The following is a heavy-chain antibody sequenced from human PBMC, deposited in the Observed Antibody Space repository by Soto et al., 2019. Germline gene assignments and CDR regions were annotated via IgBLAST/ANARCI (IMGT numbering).Heavy chain of an antibody. CDR1: GGSISSSNW. D-gene: IGHD6-13*01. CDR3: ARARIAGLDTADSEC. V-gene: IGHV4-4*02. Sequence: PSETLSLTCAVSGGSISSSNWWSWVRPPPGKGLEWIGEICHGGRTEYNPSLKSRVTISVDKSKNQFSLTLTSVTAADTAMYFRARARIAGLDTADSECWGKGKMVIVSS. CDR2: ICHGGRT. J-gene: IGHJ4*02.